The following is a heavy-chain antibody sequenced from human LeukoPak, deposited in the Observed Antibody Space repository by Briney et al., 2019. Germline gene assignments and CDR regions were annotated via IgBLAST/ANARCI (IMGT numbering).Heavy chain of an antibody. Sequence: PSETLSLTCTVSGGSISSYYWNWIRQPPGKGLEWIGYIYYSGNTNYNPSLKSRVSISVDTSKNQFSLKLTTVTAADPALYYCSRSYGDYEYFQHCGESNLVTVSS. CDR1: GGSISSYY. J-gene: IGHJ1*01. CDR2: IYYSGNT. D-gene: IGHD4-17*01. V-gene: IGHV4-59*08. CDR3: SRSYGDYEYFQH.